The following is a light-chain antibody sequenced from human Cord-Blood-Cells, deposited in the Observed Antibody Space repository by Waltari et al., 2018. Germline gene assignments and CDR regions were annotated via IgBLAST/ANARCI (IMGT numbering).Light chain of an antibody. V-gene: IGLV2-23*01. Sequence: SALTQPASLSGSPGQSITHSCTGTSSDVGGSNLSAWYQQHPGKAPKLMIYEGSKRPSGVSNRFSGSKSGNTASLTISGLQAEDEADYYCCSHAGSSTYVFGTGTKVTVL. J-gene: IGLJ1*01. CDR3: CSHAGSSTYV. CDR1: SSDVGGSNL. CDR2: EGS.